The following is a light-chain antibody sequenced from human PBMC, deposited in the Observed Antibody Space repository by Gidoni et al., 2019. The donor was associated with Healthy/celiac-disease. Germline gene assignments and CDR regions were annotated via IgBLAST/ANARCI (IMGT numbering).Light chain of an antibody. V-gene: IGKV1-33*01. CDR1: QDISNY. J-gene: IGKJ2*04. CDR3: QQYDNLPMCS. Sequence: DIQMTQSPSSLSASVGDRVTITCQARQDISNYLNWYQQKPGKAPKLLIYDASNLETGVPSRFSGSGSGTDFTFTISSLQPEDIATYYCQQYDNLPMCSFGQGTKLEIK. CDR2: DAS.